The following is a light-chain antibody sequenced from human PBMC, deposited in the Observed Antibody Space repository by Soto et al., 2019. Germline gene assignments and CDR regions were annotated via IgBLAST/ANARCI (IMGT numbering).Light chain of an antibody. CDR3: QQSYSTPYT. J-gene: IGKJ2*01. Sequence: DIQMTQSPFSLSASVGDRVTITCRASRSISRYVNWYQQKPGKVPKVLISAASSLQKGVPSRFSGRGSWTDFTLTIRSLQPEDSASDDCQQSYSTPYTFGQGTKLEVK. CDR2: AAS. V-gene: IGKV1-39*01. CDR1: RSISRY.